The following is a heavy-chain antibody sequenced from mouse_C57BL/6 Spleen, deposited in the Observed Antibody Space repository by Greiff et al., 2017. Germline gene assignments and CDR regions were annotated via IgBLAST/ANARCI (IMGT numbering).Heavy chain of an antibody. J-gene: IGHJ1*03. D-gene: IGHD1-1*01. CDR2: IYPGSGST. CDR1: GYTFTSYW. Sequence: QVQLQQSGAELVKPGASVKMSCKASGYTFTSYWITWVKQRPGQGLEWIGDIYPGSGSTNYNEKFKSKATLTVDTSSSTAYMQLSSLTSEDSAVYYCARWFTTVADWYFDVWGTGTTVTVSS. V-gene: IGHV1-55*01. CDR3: ARWFTTVADWYFDV.